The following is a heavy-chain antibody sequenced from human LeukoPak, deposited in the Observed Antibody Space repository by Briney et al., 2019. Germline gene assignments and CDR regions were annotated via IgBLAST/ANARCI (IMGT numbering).Heavy chain of an antibody. CDR3: ARANSGWTKYYFDY. V-gene: IGHV1-2*02. Sequence: ASVEVSCKASGYTFTGYYMHWVRQAPGQGLEWMGWINPNSGGTNYAQKLQGRVTMTRDTSISTAYMELSRLRSDDTAVYYCARANSGWTKYYFDYWGQGTLVTVSS. J-gene: IGHJ4*02. CDR2: INPNSGGT. D-gene: IGHD6-19*01. CDR1: GYTFTGYY.